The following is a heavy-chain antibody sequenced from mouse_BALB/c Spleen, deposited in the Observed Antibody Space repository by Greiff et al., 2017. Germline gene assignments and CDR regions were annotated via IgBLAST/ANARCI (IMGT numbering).Heavy chain of an antibody. CDR2: INPSNGRT. D-gene: IGHD2-4*01. V-gene: IGHV1S81*02. J-gene: IGHJ3*01. Sequence: VQLQQPGAELVKPGASVKLSCKASGYTFTSYWMHWVKQRPGQGLEWIGEINPSNGRTNYNEKFKSKATLTVDKSSSTAYMQLSSLTSEDSAVYYCARRDDYDRGFAYWGQGTLVTVSA. CDR1: GYTFTSYW. CDR3: ARRDDYDRGFAY.